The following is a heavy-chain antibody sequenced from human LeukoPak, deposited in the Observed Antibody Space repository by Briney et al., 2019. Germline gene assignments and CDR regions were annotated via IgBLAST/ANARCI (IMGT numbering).Heavy chain of an antibody. Sequence: PGGSLRLSCAASGGTIGDYGMSWVRQAPGKGLEWVSGINWAGTNTFYAESVKGRFTISGDTAENSLFLQMNSLRGDDTAFYYCVKDVSSNWYSFDHWGQGTLVTVSS. J-gene: IGHJ4*02. CDR2: INWAGTNT. V-gene: IGHV3-20*04. CDR1: GGTIGDYG. D-gene: IGHD1-1*01. CDR3: VKDVSSNWYSFDH.